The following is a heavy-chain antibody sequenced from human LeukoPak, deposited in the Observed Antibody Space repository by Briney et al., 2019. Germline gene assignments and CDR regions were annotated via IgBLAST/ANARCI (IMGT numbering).Heavy chain of an antibody. J-gene: IGHJ3*02. CDR1: GGSISSYY. Sequence: SGTLSLTCTVSGGSISSYYWSWIRQPPGKGLEWIGYIYNSGYTNYNPSLKSRVTISVDTSKNQFSLKLSSVTAADTAVYYCARDQSGSDAFDIWGQGTMVTVSS. CDR3: ARDQSGSDAFDI. CDR2: IYNSGYT. D-gene: IGHD7-27*01. V-gene: IGHV4-59*01.